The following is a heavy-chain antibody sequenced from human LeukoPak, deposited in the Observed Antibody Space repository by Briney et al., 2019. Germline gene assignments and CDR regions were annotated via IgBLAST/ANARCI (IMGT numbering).Heavy chain of an antibody. CDR1: GGSISSSSYY. CDR3: ARLRWGSSSWDTPYYYYYMDV. CDR2: IYYSGST. V-gene: IGHV4-39*01. D-gene: IGHD6-13*01. Sequence: SETLSLTCTVSGGSISSSSYYWGWIRQPPGKGLEWLGSIYYSGSTYYNPSLKSRVTISVDTSKNQFSLKLSSVTAADTAVYYCARLRWGSSSWDTPYYYYYMDVWGKGTTVTVSS. J-gene: IGHJ6*03.